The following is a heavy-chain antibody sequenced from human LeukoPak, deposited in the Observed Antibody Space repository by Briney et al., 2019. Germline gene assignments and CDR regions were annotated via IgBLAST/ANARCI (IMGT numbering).Heavy chain of an antibody. CDR2: INPNSGGT. CDR1: GYTFTGYY. D-gene: IGHD2-2*02. J-gene: IGHJ5*02. V-gene: IGHV1-2*02. Sequence: ASVKVSCKASGYTFTGYYMHWVRQAPGQGLEWMGWINPNSGGTNYAQKSQGRVTMTRDTSISTAYMELSRLRSDDTAVYYCARAYIVVVPAAISWFDPWGQGTLVTVSS. CDR3: ARAYIVVVPAAISWFDP.